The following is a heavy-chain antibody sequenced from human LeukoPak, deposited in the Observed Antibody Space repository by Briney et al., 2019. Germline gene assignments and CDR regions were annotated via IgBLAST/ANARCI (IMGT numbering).Heavy chain of an antibody. CDR1: GFTFSSYA. V-gene: IGHV3-30-3*01. J-gene: IGHJ4*02. CDR3: AKDRVGYYGSGPPRYYFDY. Sequence: GGSLRLSCAASGFTFSSYAMHWVRQAPGKGLEWVAVISYDGSNKYYADSVKGRFTISRDNSKNTLYLQMNSLRAEDTAVYYCAKDRVGYYGSGPPRYYFDYWGQGTLVTVSS. CDR2: ISYDGSNK. D-gene: IGHD3-10*01.